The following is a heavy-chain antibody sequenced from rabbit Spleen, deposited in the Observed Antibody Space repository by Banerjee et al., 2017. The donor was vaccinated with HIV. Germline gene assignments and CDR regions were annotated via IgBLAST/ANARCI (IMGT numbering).Heavy chain of an antibody. Sequence: QQQLVESGGGLVQPGGSLTLTCKASGFDFSSYGVSWVRQAPGKGLEWIACIYVGSGGGTKYASWAKGRFTISKTSSTVTLQMTSLTDADTATYFCAREWNDEGSDLWGQGTLVTVS. V-gene: IGHV1S45*01. CDR3: AREWNDEGSDL. J-gene: IGHJ3*01. D-gene: IGHD5-1*01. CDR1: GFDFSSYG. CDR2: IYVGSGGGT.